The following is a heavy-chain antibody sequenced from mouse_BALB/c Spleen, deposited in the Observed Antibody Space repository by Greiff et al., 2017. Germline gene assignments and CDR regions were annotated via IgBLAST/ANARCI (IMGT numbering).Heavy chain of an antibody. D-gene: IGHD2-14*01. CDR1: GFSLTGYG. J-gene: IGHJ4*01. V-gene: IGHV2-6-7*01. CDR2: IWGDGST. CDR3: ARAYYRYDYAMDY. Sequence: VKLMESGPGLVAPSQSLSITCTVSGFSLTGYGVNWVRQPPGKGLEWLGMIWGDGSTDYNSALKSRLSISKDNSKSQVFLKMNSLQTDDTARYYCARAYYRYDYAMDYWGQGTSVTVSS.